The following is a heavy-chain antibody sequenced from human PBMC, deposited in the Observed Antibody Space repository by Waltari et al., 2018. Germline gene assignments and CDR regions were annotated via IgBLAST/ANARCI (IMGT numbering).Heavy chain of an antibody. V-gene: IGHV3-49*04. J-gene: IGHJ4*02. CDR1: GFTFDDYA. CDR3: TRDTTIFGVVD. CDR2: IRSKAYGGTT. D-gene: IGHD3-3*01. Sequence: EVQLVESGGGLVQPGRSLRLSCAASGFTFDDYAMHWVRQAPGKGLEWVGFIRSKAYGGTTEYAASVKGRFTISRDDSKSIAYLQMNSLKTEDTAVYYCTRDTTIFGVVDWGQGTLVTVSS.